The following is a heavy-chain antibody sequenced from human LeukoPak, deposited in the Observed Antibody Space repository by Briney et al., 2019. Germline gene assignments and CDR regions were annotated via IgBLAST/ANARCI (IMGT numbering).Heavy chain of an antibody. D-gene: IGHD6-13*01. Sequence: ASVKVSCKASGYTFTSYYLRWVRQAPGQRPEWMGIIYTNDGSARYAQKFQGRVTMTGDTSTGTVYMELSSLSSDDTAVYYCARARAAAGAQYFQHWGQGTLVSASS. CDR2: IYTNDGSA. J-gene: IGHJ1*01. V-gene: IGHV1-46*01. CDR3: ARARAAAGAQYFQH. CDR1: GYTFTSYY.